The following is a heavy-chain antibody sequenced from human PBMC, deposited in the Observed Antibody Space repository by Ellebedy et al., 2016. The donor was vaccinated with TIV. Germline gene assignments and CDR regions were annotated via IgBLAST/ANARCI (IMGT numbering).Heavy chain of an antibody. CDR1: GGSISNYY. CDR3: ARSWELLGGFDY. J-gene: IGHJ4*02. Sequence: MPGGSLRLSCTVSGGSISNYYWSWIRQPPGKGLEWIGYIYYSGDTNYNPSLNSRVAISVETSKNQFSLKLSSVTAADTAIYYCARSWELLGGFDYWGQGMLVTVSS. V-gene: IGHV4-59*12. CDR2: IYYSGDT. D-gene: IGHD1-26*01.